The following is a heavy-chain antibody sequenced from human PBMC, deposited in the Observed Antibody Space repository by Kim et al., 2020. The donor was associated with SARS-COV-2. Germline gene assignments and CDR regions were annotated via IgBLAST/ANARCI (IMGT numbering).Heavy chain of an antibody. J-gene: IGHJ2*01. V-gene: IGHV4-59*08. CDR1: GASISSHY. Sequence: SETLSLTCTVSGASISSHYWTWIRQPPGKGLEWIGYIFHTGSTNYNPSLKIRITMSVDTSKNQFSLKLTSVIAADTAVYYCARHVSSYWYFDLWGRGTLVTVSS. CDR2: IFHTGST. D-gene: IGHD2-8*01. CDR3: ARHVSSYWYFDL.